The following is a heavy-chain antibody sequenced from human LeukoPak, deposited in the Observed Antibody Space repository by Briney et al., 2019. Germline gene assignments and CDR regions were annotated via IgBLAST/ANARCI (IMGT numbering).Heavy chain of an antibody. D-gene: IGHD6-19*01. CDR1: GFTFDDYA. CDR3: AKGPRSGWIKIFDY. V-gene: IGHV3-9*01. CDR2: ISWNSGSI. J-gene: IGHJ4*02. Sequence: PGRSLRLSCAASGFTFDDYAMHWVRQAPGKGLEWVSGISWNSGSIGYADSVKGRFTIPRDNAKNSLYLQMNSLRAEDTALYYCAKGPRSGWIKIFDYWGQGTLVTVSS.